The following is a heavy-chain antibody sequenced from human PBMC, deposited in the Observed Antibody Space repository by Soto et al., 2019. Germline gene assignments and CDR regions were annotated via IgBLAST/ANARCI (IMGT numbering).Heavy chain of an antibody. Sequence: PGESLKISCKGSGYSFTSYWIGWVRQMPGKGLEWMGIIYPGDSDTRYSPSFQGQVTISADKSISTAYLQWSSLKASDTAMYYCARHAYDSRGYYYVGGMDVWGQGTTVTVSS. V-gene: IGHV5-51*01. CDR1: GYSFTSYW. D-gene: IGHD3-22*01. CDR3: ARHAYDSRGYYYVGGMDV. CDR2: IYPGDSDT. J-gene: IGHJ6*02.